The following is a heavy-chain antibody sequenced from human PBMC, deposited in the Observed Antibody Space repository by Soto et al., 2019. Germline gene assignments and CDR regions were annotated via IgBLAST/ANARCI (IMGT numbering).Heavy chain of an antibody. CDR2: IYHSGST. CDR3: ARDVGYHYDGSPSGQFDF. D-gene: IGHD3-22*01. V-gene: IGHV4-4*02. CDR1: GNSISTTNW. Sequence: QVELQESGPGLVKPSGTLSLTCVVSGNSISTTNWWSWVRQSPGKGLEWIGEIYHSGSTNYNPSLKRRVTISVDKSKNQSSLKLSSVTAADTAVYYCARDVGYHYDGSPSGQFDFWGQGTLVTVSS. J-gene: IGHJ4*02.